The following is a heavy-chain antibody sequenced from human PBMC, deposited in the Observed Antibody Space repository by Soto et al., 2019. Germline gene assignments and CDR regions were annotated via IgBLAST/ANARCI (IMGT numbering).Heavy chain of an antibody. J-gene: IGHJ4*02. Sequence: GGSLRLSCAASGFIFTRYSMNWVRQAPGKGLEWVSSISSTTNYIYYGDSMKGRFTISRDNAKNSLYLQMNSLRVEDTSVYYCARAGYCGPGCYYYFDYWGQGTLVTVS. CDR1: GFIFTRYS. V-gene: IGHV3-21*01. CDR3: ARAGYCGPGCYYYFDY. CDR2: ISSTTNYI. D-gene: IGHD2-21*02.